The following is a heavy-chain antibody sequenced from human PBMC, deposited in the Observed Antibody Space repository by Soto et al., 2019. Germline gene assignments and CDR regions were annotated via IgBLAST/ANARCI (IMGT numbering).Heavy chain of an antibody. CDR1: GFTFSSYS. D-gene: IGHD3-10*01. V-gene: IGHV3-30-3*01. CDR2: ISYDGSNK. J-gene: IGHJ4*02. Sequence: QVQLVESGGGVVQPGRSLRLSCAASGFTFSSYSMHWVRQAPGKGLEWVAVISYDGSNKYYADCVKCQFIISKDTFNNTRYKQQNSLSRQDKTVYYYARATLGRSCGSRSYYFDCWGQDTEFTVCS. CDR3: ARATLGRSCGSRSYYFDC.